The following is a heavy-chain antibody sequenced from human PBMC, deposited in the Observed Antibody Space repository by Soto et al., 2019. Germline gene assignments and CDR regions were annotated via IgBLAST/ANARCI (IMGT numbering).Heavy chain of an antibody. CDR1: GFTFSDYL. CDR3: AIGHWLGK. Sequence: EVQLVDSGGALVQPGESLRLSCAASGFTFSDYLMTWVRQAPGKGLEWVATIKQDGNEKYYVDSVKGRFTISRDNPKNSLYLQLKGLSAEDTAVDYCAIGHWLGKWGQGTRVTVSS. J-gene: IGHJ4*02. V-gene: IGHV3-7*01. D-gene: IGHD6-19*01. CDR2: IKQDGNEK.